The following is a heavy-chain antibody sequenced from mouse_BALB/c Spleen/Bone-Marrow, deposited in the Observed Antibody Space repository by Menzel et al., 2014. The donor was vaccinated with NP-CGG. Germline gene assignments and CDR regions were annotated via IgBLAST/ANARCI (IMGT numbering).Heavy chain of an antibody. CDR2: IRNKAKGYTT. Sequence: EVQLVESGGGLVQPGGSLRLSCATSGFTFSDYYTSWVRQPPGKALEWLGFIRNKAKGYTTEYIPSVKGRFTISRDNPQSMLYLQMNTLRAEDSATYYCARDRNNDIHWYLDVWGAGTTVTVSS. CDR1: GFTFSDYY. CDR3: ARDRNNDIHWYLDV. D-gene: IGHD2-12*01. J-gene: IGHJ1*01. V-gene: IGHV7-3*02.